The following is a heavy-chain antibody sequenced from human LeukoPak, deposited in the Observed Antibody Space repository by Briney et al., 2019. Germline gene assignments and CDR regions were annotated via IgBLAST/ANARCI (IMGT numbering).Heavy chain of an antibody. Sequence: GGSLRLSCAASGFTFSSYNMNWVRQAPGKGLEWVSSISSSSSYIYYADSVKGRFTISRDNAKNSLYLQMNSLRAEDTAVYYCARATMVRGPIGYWGQGTLVTVSS. CDR3: ARATMVRGPIGY. V-gene: IGHV3-21*01. CDR1: GFTFSSYN. CDR2: ISSSSSYI. D-gene: IGHD3-10*01. J-gene: IGHJ4*02.